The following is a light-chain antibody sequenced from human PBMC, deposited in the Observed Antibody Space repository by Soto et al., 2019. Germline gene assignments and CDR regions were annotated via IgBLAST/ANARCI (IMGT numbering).Light chain of an antibody. CDR2: RNS. CDR1: SSNIGADYD. V-gene: IGLV1-40*01. J-gene: IGLJ1*01. CDR3: QSYDSSLSGYV. Sequence: QSVLTQPPSVSGAPGQRVTISCTGSSSNIGADYDVHWYQQLPGTAPKLLIYRNSNRPSGVPDRFSGSESGTSASLVITGLQAEDEADYYCQSYDSSLSGYVFGTGTKVTVL.